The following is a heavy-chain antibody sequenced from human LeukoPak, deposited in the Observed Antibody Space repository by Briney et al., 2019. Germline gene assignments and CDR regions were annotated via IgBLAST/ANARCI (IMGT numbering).Heavy chain of an antibody. Sequence: ASVKVSCKASGYTFTTSGINWVRQAPGQGLEWLGWNSADNGITRYAQKLQGRVTLISDTSTNTAYMELRNLRSDDTDVYYCARVKQLWRDYYLDYWGQGTLVTVSS. CDR1: GYTFTTSG. V-gene: IGHV1-18*01. D-gene: IGHD5-18*01. CDR3: ARVKQLWRDYYLDY. J-gene: IGHJ4*02. CDR2: NSADNGIT.